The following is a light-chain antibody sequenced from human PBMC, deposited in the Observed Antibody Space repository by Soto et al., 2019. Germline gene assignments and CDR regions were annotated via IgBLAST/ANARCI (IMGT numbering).Light chain of an antibody. V-gene: IGKV3-15*01. CDR3: QQHGSSHIT. Sequence: EIVMTQSPATLSVSPGERATLSCRASQSVSSYLAWYQQKPGQAPRLLIYDTSARAAGIPARFSGSGSATEFTLTISRLEPEDFAVYYCQQHGSSHITFGQGTKVDIK. CDR1: QSVSSY. CDR2: DTS. J-gene: IGKJ1*01.